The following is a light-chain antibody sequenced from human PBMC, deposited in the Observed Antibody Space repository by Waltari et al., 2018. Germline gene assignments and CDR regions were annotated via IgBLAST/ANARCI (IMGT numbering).Light chain of an antibody. CDR3: CSYAGSYTLEV. V-gene: IGLV2-11*01. Sequence: QSALTQPRSVSGSPGQSVTISCTGTSSDVGGYNYVSWYQQHPGKAPKLMVYDCSKRPSGGPDRFSGSKSGNTASLTISGLQAEDEADYYCCSYAGSYTLEVFGGGTKLTVL. CDR1: SSDVGGYNY. CDR2: DCS. J-gene: IGLJ2*01.